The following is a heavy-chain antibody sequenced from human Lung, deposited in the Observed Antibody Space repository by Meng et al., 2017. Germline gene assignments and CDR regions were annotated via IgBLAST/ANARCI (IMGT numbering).Heavy chain of an antibody. J-gene: IGHJ4*02. CDR3: ARGPTTMAHDFDY. V-gene: IGHV4-34*01. Sequence: QLQYTRWGAGLLKPSETLSLTCVVSGGSLSDYYWSWIRQPPGKGLEWIGEINHSGSTNYNPSLESRATISVDTSQNNLSLKLSSVTAADSAVYYCARGPTTMAHDFDYWGQGTLVTVSS. D-gene: IGHD4-11*01. CDR1: GGSLSDYY. CDR2: INHSGST.